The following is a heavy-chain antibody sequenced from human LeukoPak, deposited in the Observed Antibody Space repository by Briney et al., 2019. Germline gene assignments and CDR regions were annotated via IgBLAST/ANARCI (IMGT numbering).Heavy chain of an antibody. J-gene: IGHJ4*02. CDR3: ARVVVDYYGSGS. V-gene: IGHV1-2*02. CDR1: GYTFTGYY. D-gene: IGHD3-10*01. CDR2: INPNSGGT. Sequence: ASVKVSCKASGYTFTGYYMHWVRQAPGQGLEWMGWINPNSGGTNYAQKFQGRVTMTRDTSISTAYMELSRLRSDDTAVYYCARVVVDYYGSGSWGQGTLVTVSS.